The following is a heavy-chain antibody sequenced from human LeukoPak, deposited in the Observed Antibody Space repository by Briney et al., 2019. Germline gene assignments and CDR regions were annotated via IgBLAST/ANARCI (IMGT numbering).Heavy chain of an antibody. CDR2: ISGSGGST. Sequence: GGSLRLSCAASGFTFSSYAMSWVRQAPGKGLEWVSAISGSGGSTYYADSVKGRFTISRDNAKNSLYLQMNSLRDEDTAIYYCTRYQYSSGRDFDYWGQGTLVTVSS. CDR3: TRYQYSSGRDFDY. J-gene: IGHJ4*02. V-gene: IGHV3-23*01. CDR1: GFTFSSYA. D-gene: IGHD6-19*01.